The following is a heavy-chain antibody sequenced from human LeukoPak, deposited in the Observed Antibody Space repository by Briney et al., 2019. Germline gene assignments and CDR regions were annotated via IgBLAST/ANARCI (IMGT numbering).Heavy chain of an antibody. Sequence: SETLSLTCTVSGGSISSYYWNWIRQPPGKGLEWIGYIYYSGTTNYNPSLKSRVTISVDTSKNQFSLGLSSVTAADTAVYYCARHDPGRSSSGRRPFDPWGQGMLVTVSS. CDR2: IYYSGTT. D-gene: IGHD6-6*01. J-gene: IGHJ5*02. CDR1: GGSISSYY. V-gene: IGHV4-59*08. CDR3: ARHDPGRSSSGRRPFDP.